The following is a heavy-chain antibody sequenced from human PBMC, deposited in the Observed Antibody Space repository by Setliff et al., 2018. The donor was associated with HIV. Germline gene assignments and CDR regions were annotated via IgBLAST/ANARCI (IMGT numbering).Heavy chain of an antibody. D-gene: IGHD3-10*01. CDR1: GGSFSGYY. CDR2: INHRGTT. Sequence: SETLSLTCGVYGGSFSGYYWTWIRQPPGKGLEWIGEINHRGTTNSNPSLKRRVTISVDTSKNQFSLKLSSVTAADTAVYYCARVWSYGSGSLSPWGQGTLVTVSS. CDR3: ARVWSYGSGSLSP. J-gene: IGHJ5*02. V-gene: IGHV4-34*01.